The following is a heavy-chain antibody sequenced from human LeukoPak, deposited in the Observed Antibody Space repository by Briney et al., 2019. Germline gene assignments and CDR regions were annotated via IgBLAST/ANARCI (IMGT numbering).Heavy chain of an antibody. V-gene: IGHV3-30*03. J-gene: IGHJ6*02. CDR3: ARDGTNLGYYYYGMDV. CDR1: GLIFSRDG. CDR2: ISDDGNIK. D-gene: IGHD3-16*01. Sequence: GGSLRLSCAASGLIFSRDGMHWVRQAPGKGLEWVAVISDDGNIKYYADSVKGRFTISRDNSKNTLFLQMNSLRAEDTAVYYCARDGTNLGYYYYGMDVWGQGTTVTVSS.